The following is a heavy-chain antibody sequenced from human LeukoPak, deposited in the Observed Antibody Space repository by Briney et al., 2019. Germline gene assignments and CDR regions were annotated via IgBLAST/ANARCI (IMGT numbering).Heavy chain of an antibody. CDR2: ISAYNGNT. Sequence: GASVKVSCKGTGYTFTSYGISWVRQAPGQGLEWTGWISAYNGNTNYAQKLQGRVTMTTDTSTSTAYMELRSLRSDDTAVYYCARDIGAAAGTDIDYWGQGTLVTVSS. CDR1: GYTFTSYG. D-gene: IGHD6-13*01. CDR3: ARDIGAAAGTDIDY. J-gene: IGHJ4*02. V-gene: IGHV1-18*01.